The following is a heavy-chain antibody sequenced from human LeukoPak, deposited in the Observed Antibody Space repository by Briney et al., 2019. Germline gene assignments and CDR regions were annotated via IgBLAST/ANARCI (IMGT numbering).Heavy chain of an antibody. J-gene: IGHJ4*02. CDR2: IIPIFGTA. V-gene: IGHV1-69*13. Sequence: SVKVSCKASGYTFTSYGISWVRQAPGQGLEWMGGIIPIFGTANYAQKFQGRVTITADESTSTAYMELSSLRSEDTAVYYCERDVGLNYYYDSSAYYYRYFDYWGQGTLVTVSS. CDR1: GYTFTSYG. CDR3: ERDVGLNYYYDSSAYYYRYFDY. D-gene: IGHD3-22*01.